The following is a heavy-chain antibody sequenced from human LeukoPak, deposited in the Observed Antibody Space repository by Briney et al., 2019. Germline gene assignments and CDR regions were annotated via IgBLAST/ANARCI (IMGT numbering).Heavy chain of an antibody. CDR3: ARGVNYDSSGYHPPFSY. CDR2: IYYSGST. V-gene: IGHV4-31*03. D-gene: IGHD3-22*01. CDR1: GASISSGGYY. Sequence: SQTLSLTCTASGASISSGGYYWSWIRQHPGKGLEWIGNIYYSGSTYNNPSLMSRVTISVDVSKNQFSLKLSSVTAADTAVYYCARGVNYDSSGYHPPFSYWGQGTLVTVSS. J-gene: IGHJ4*02.